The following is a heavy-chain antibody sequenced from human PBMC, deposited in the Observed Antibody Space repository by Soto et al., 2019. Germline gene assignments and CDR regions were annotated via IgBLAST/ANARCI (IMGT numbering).Heavy chain of an antibody. CDR1: GFTFSSYS. V-gene: IGHV3-21*01. CDR3: AVRRADILTGSNWFDP. D-gene: IGHD3-9*01. J-gene: IGHJ5*02. CDR2: ISSSSSYI. Sequence: GGSLRLSCAASGFTFSSYSMNWVRQAPGKGLEWVSSISSSSSYIYYADSVKGRFTISRDNAKNSLYLQMNSLRAEDTAVYYCAVRRADILTGSNWFDPWGQGTLVTVSS.